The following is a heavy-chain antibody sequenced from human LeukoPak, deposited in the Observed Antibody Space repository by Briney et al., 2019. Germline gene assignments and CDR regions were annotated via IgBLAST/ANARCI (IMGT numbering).Heavy chain of an antibody. D-gene: IGHD2-2*01. CDR1: GGSVSSYY. CDR3: ARARYANAWYAFGI. CDR2: LSHSGSS. V-gene: IGHV4-59*02. J-gene: IGHJ3*02. Sequence: PSESLSLICTVSGGSVSSYYWSWIRRPPGRGLEWIAYLSHSGSSDSNPSLTSRVTTLVDTSKNQFSLKLTSVTAADTAVYYCARARYANAWYAFGIWGHGTMVTVSS.